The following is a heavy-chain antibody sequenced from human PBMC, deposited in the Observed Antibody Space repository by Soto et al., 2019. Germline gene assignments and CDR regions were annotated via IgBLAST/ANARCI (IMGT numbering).Heavy chain of an antibody. CDR1: GYTFTSHD. V-gene: IGHV1-8*01. CDR3: AKWDYGVYARFAY. D-gene: IGHD4-17*01. Sequence: QVQLVQSGTEVKKPGASVKVSCKASGYTFTSHDINWVRQATGQGLEWMGWMNPNSGNTGYAQKFQGRXTGXRTTSRSTAYVEVGSLRSEYTGVYYVAKWDYGVYARFAYWGQGNLVTVSS. J-gene: IGHJ4*02. CDR2: MNPNSGNT.